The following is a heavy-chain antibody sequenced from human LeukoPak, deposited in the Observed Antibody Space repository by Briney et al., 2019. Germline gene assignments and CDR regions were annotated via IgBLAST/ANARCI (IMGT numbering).Heavy chain of an antibody. J-gene: IGHJ4*02. Sequence: PGGSLRLSCAASGFTFSSYAMSWVRQAPGKGLEWVSAISGSGGSPYYADSVKGRFIISRDTSKHTVYLQMNSLRAEDTAVYHCARGGPFTAPTSTPRASDYWGQGILVTVSS. CDR3: ARGGPFTAPTSTPRASDY. V-gene: IGHV3-23*01. CDR1: GFTFSSYA. D-gene: IGHD2/OR15-2a*01. CDR2: ISGSGGSP.